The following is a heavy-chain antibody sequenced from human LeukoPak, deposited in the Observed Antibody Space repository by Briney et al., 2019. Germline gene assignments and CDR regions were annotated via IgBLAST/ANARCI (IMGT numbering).Heavy chain of an antibody. Sequence: GGSLRLSCAASGFTVSSNYMSWVRQAPGKGLEWVSVIYSGDSTYYADSVKGRFTISRDNSKNTLYLQMNSLRAEDTAVYYCAKDPDCTSGICYTFFDYWGQGTLVTVSS. J-gene: IGHJ4*02. V-gene: IGHV3-53*01. CDR3: AKDPDCTSGICYTFFDY. CDR2: IYSGDST. D-gene: IGHD2-8*01. CDR1: GFTVSSNY.